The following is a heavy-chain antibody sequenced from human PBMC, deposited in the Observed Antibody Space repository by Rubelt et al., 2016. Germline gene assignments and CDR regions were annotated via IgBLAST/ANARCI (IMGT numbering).Heavy chain of an antibody. V-gene: IGHV3-48*02. CDR1: GFTFSSYA. D-gene: IGHD3-16*01. Sequence: GFTFSSYAMHWVRQAPGKGLEWVSYFSSGAIYYSDSVRGRFTTSRDIAQNSLDLQMSGLRDEDKAVYYCARGITAVTLRWYLDLWGRGTLVTVSS. CDR3: ARGITAVTLRWYLDL. CDR2: FSSGAI. J-gene: IGHJ2*01.